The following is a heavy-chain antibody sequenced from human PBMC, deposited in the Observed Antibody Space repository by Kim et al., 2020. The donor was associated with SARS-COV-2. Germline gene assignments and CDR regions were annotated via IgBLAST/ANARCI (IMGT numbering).Heavy chain of an antibody. CDR1: GCSISSSSYY. Sequence: SETLSLTCTVSGCSISSSSYYWGWIRQPPGKVLEWIGSIYYSGSTYYNPSLKSRVTISVVTYKNPFSLKQSSVTAADTAVYYCARAVGYFSSTSCYSLEWLISGYYYYCMDVWGQGTTVTVSS. CDR3: ARAVGYFSSTSCYSLEWLISGYYYYCMDV. CDR2: IYYSGST. J-gene: IGHJ6*02. V-gene: IGHV4-39*01. D-gene: IGHD2-2*03.